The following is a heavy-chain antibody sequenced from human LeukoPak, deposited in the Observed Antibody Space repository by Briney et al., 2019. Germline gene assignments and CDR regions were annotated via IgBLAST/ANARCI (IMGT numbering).Heavy chain of an antibody. Sequence: ASVKVSCKASGYTFTNYDINWVRQATGQGLEWMGWRIPNSGRTSLAQKFQGRLTMTADTSISTAYMELSSLTSDDTAVYYCAGGQASTHRKDVWGQGTTVTV. CDR3: AGGQASTHRKDV. V-gene: IGHV1-8*01. J-gene: IGHJ6*02. CDR2: RIPNSGRT. CDR1: GYTFTNYD. D-gene: IGHD2-2*01.